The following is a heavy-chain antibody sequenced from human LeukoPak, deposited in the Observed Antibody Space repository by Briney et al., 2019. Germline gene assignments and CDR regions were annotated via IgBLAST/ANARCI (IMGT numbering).Heavy chain of an antibody. V-gene: IGHV1-3*01. Sequence: GASVKVSCKASGYTFTSYNIHWVRQAPGQRLEWMGRINAGKGNTEYSQKFQGRVIITRDTSASTAYMELSSLRSEDTAVYYCAREDDSSGYNWGQGTLVTVSS. J-gene: IGHJ4*02. CDR2: INAGKGNT. D-gene: IGHD3-22*01. CDR3: AREDDSSGYN. CDR1: GYTFTSYN.